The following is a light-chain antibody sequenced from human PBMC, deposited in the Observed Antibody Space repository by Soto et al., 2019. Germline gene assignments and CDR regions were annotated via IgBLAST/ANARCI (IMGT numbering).Light chain of an antibody. V-gene: IGKV3-15*01. J-gene: IGKJ4*01. Sequence: ETVMTQSPATLSVSPGERATLSCRASQSISSNLAWYQQKPGQAPRPLIYGAHTRANAIPARFSGSGFGTEFTLTISSLQSEDFAVYYCQQYNNWPPVTFGGGTKVEIK. CDR3: QQYNNWPPVT. CDR1: QSISSN. CDR2: GAH.